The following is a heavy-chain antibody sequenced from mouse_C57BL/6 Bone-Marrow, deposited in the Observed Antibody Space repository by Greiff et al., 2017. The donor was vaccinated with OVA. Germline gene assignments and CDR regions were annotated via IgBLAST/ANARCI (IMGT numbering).Heavy chain of an antibody. CDR2: INPNNGGT. CDR1: GYTFTDYN. Sequence: DVQLQESGPELVKPGASVKMSCKASGYTFTDYNMHWVKQSHGKSLEWIGSINPNNGGTSYNQKFKGKATLTVNKSSSTAYMELRSLTSEDSAVYYCAGGGKYYFDYWGQGTTLTVSS. V-gene: IGHV1-22*01. D-gene: IGHD6-1*01. CDR3: AGGGKYYFDY. J-gene: IGHJ2*01.